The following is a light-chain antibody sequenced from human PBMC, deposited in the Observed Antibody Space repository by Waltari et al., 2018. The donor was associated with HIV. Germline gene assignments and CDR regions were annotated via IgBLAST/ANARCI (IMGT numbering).Light chain of an antibody. CDR2: YSV. J-gene: IGLJ3*02. CDR1: SSNIGAGYD. CDR3: HSYGRGRGGSV. V-gene: IGLV1-40*01. Sequence: QSVLTQPPSVSGAPGQRVTISCTGDSSNIGAGYDVHWYQQLPGTAPKLLISYSVSRPAWVPCGCSESTSGTSASLSSTGLQAEDEADYYCHSYGRGRGGSVFGGGTKVTVL.